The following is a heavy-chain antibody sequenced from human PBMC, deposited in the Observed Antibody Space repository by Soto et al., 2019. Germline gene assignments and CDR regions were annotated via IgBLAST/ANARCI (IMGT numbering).Heavy chain of an antibody. CDR1: GFSFSNAW. CDR2: IKTKAAGGTT. CDR3: TGGDIAGDFDY. D-gene: IGHD5-12*01. J-gene: IGHJ4*02. Sequence: VQMVESGGGLVKPGGSLRLSCAASGFSFSNAWMSWVRQAPGKGLEWVGRIKTKAAGGTTDYAAPVKGRFTISRDDSKNTVYLQMNSLKTEDTAVYYCTGGDIAGDFDYWGQGTLVTVSS. V-gene: IGHV3-15*01.